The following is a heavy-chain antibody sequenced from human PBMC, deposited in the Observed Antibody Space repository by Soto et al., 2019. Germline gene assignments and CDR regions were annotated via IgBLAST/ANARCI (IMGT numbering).Heavy chain of an antibody. CDR3: ARVTVAVPDTTHYSDY. CDR1: GVSVNSGDYY. CDR2: FYYSGIT. J-gene: IGHJ4*02. D-gene: IGHD1-26*01. Sequence: PSETLYLTCTVSGVSVNSGDYYWSWIRQPPGKGLEWIGYFYYSGITNYNPSLKSRVTISADTSKNQFSLKLRSVTAADAAVYYCARVTVAVPDTTHYSDYWGQGTPVTVSS. V-gene: IGHV4-61*08.